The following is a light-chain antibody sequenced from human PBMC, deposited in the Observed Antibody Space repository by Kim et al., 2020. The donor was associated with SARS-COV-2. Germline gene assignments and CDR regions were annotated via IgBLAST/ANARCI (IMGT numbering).Light chain of an antibody. Sequence: GQSVTISCTGTRSDVGDYNYVSWYQQHPEKAPKLMIYDVAKRPSGVPDRFSGSKSGSTASLTISGLQTEDEADYFCCSYAGDYTWVFGGGTQLTVL. CDR3: CSYAGDYTWV. CDR1: RSDVGDYNY. J-gene: IGLJ3*02. V-gene: IGLV2-11*03. CDR2: DVA.